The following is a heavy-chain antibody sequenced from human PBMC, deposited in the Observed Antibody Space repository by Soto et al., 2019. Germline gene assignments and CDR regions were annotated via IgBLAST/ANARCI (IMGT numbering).Heavy chain of an antibody. V-gene: IGHV4-4*02. J-gene: IGHJ4*02. Sequence: QVQLQESGPGLVKPSGTLSLTCAVSGGSISSINWWRWVRHHPGKGLEWIGEIYHSGSTNYNPSLKSRVTISVDKSKIQFSLKLRYVTAADTAVYYCASSMVTFDYWGQGTLVTVSS. D-gene: IGHD5-18*01. CDR3: ASSMVTFDY. CDR1: GGSISSINW. CDR2: IYHSGST.